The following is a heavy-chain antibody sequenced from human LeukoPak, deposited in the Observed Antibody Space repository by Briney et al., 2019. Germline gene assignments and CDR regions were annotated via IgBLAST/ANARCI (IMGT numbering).Heavy chain of an antibody. D-gene: IGHD3-10*01. J-gene: IGHJ4*02. CDR1: GYTFTGYY. Sequence: ASVKVSCTASGYTFTGYYMHWLRQAPGQGLEWMAWINPNSGGTNYAQKSQGTITMIRGTSISTAYMEMGRLRSDDTAVYFSARDIYYYGSGGPVYLDFWGQGTLVTVSS. CDR2: INPNSGGT. V-gene: IGHV1-2*02. CDR3: ARDIYYYGSGGPVYLDF.